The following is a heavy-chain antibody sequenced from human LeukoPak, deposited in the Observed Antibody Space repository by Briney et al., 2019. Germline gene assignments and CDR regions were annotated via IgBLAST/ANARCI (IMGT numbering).Heavy chain of an antibody. J-gene: IGHJ5*02. Sequence: SETLSLTCTVSGGSISSYSWSWIRQPPGKGLEWIGYIYHSGSTYYNPSLKSRVTISVDRSKNQFSLKLSSVTAADTAVYYCARYDSRLNWFDPWGQGTLVTVSS. CDR2: IYHSGST. D-gene: IGHD3-22*01. CDR1: GGSISSYS. V-gene: IGHV4-30-2*01. CDR3: ARYDSRLNWFDP.